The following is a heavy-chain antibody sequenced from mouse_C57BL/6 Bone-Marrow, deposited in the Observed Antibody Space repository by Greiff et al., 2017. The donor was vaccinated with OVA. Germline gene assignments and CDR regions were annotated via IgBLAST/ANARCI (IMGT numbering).Heavy chain of an antibody. D-gene: IGHD1-1*01. CDR2: IYPRSGNT. Sequence: VKLMESGAELARPGASVKLSCKASGYTFTSYGISWVKQRTGQGLEWIGEIYPRSGNTYYNEKFKGKATLTADKSSSTAYMELRSLTSEDSAVYFCARSGTTVVAKAYWGQGTLVTVSA. J-gene: IGHJ3*01. V-gene: IGHV1-81*01. CDR1: GYTFTSYG. CDR3: ARSGTTVVAKAY.